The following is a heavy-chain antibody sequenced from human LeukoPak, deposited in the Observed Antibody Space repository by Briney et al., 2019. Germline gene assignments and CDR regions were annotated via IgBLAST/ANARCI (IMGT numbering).Heavy chain of an antibody. CDR2: ISGYNGST. D-gene: IGHD2-15*01. CDR1: GYTFTSYY. CDR3: ARADYCSGGSCYSGNFDY. V-gene: IGHV1-18*04. Sequence: ASVKVSCKASGYTFTSYYMHWVRQAPGQGLQWMGWISGYNGSTKYAQKLQGRVTMTTDTSTSTAYMELRSLRSDDTAVYYCARADYCSGGSCYSGNFDYWGQGTLVTVSS. J-gene: IGHJ4*02.